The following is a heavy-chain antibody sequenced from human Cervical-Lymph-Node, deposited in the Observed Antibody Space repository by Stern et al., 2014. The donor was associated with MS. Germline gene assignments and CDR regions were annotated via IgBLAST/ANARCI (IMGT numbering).Heavy chain of an antibody. V-gene: IGHV1-46*03. CDR2: VNPTDGRT. J-gene: IGHJ1*01. CDR3: ANPLPYAN. Sequence: VQLVESGAEVKKPGASVKVSCKASGDTFASYPIHWLRQAHGQGPVWMGIVNPTDGRTTYAQTCQGRVTMTRDTSTRTVYMELSSLRAEDTAMYFCANPLPYANWGQGTRVTVSS. D-gene: IGHD4-17*01. CDR1: GDTFASYP.